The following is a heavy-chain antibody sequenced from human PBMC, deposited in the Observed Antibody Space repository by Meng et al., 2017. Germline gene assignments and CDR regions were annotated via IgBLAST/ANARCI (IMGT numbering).Heavy chain of an antibody. CDR3: ARVLRATCAFDI. J-gene: IGHJ3*02. V-gene: IGHV3-53*04. CDR1: GFIVSSNY. CDR2: IYSGGST. Sequence: GESPQTSCAAAGFIVSSNYMSWVRQAPGKGLGRVSVIYSGGSTYYVDSVKGRFTISRHNSKNTLYLPMNSLRAEDTAVYYCARVLRATCAFDIWGQGTMVTVSS.